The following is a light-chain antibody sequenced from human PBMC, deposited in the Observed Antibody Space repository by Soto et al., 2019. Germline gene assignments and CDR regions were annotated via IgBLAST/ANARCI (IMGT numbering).Light chain of an antibody. CDR2: DVS. CDR3: SSSTSSSTPHV. V-gene: IGLV2-14*01. Sequence: QSVLTQPASVSGSPGQSITISCTGTSSDVGGYNYVSWYQQHPGKAPKLMIYDVSNRPSGVSNRFSGSKSGNTASLTISGLQAEDEADYYCSSSTSSSTPHVFGTGTKVTVL. CDR1: SSDVGGYNY. J-gene: IGLJ1*01.